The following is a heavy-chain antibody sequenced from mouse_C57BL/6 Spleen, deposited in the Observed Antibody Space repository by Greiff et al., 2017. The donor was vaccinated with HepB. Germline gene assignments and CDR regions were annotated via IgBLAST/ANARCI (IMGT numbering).Heavy chain of an antibody. CDR2: IYPGSGNT. V-gene: IGHV1-76*01. D-gene: IGHD1-1*01. CDR1: GYTFTDYY. CDR3: ARNYYGSSIYWYFDV. Sequence: VKLVESGAELVRPGASVKLSCKASGYTFTDYYINWVKQRPGQGLEWIARIYPGSGNTYYNEKFKGKATLTAEKSSSTAYMQLSSLTSEDSAVYFCARNYYGSSIYWYFDVWGTGTTVTVSS. J-gene: IGHJ1*03.